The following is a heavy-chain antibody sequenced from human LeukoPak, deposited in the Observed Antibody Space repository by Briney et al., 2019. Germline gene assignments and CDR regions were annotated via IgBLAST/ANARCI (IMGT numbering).Heavy chain of an antibody. J-gene: IGHJ3*02. D-gene: IGHD3-22*01. CDR3: ARLPYYYDSSGYRDAYDAFDI. V-gene: IGHV3-53*01. CDR2: IYSGGST. CDR1: GFTVSSNY. Sequence: GGSLRLSCAASGFTVSSNYKSWVRQAPGKGLEWVSVIYSGGSTYYADSVKGRFTISRDNSKNTLYLQMNSLRAEDTAVYYCARLPYYYDSSGYRDAYDAFDIWGQGTMVTVSS.